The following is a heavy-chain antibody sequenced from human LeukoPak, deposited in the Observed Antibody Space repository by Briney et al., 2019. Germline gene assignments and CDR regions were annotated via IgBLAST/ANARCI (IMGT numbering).Heavy chain of an antibody. D-gene: IGHD3-22*01. CDR1: GFTVSSNY. Sequence: GGSLRLSCAASGFTVSSNYMSWVREAPGKGLEWVSVIYSGGSTYYADSVKGRFTISRDKSKNTLYLQMNSLRAEDTAVYYCARTNYYDSSGYPFDYWGQGTLVTVSS. CDR2: IYSGGST. CDR3: ARTNYYDSSGYPFDY. J-gene: IGHJ4*02. V-gene: IGHV3-66*01.